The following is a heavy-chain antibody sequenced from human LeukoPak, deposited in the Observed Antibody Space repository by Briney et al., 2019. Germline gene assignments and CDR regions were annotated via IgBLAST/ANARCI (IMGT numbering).Heavy chain of an antibody. J-gene: IGHJ3*02. CDR3: AKCYSNNWSDAFDI. CDR2: ISGSGSFA. D-gene: IGHD6-13*01. Sequence: GGSLRLSCAASGFTFSNYGMSWVRQAPGKGLEWVSVISGSGSFAYYADSVKGRFTISRDNSKYTMYLQMNGLRAEDTAVYYCAKCYSNNWSDAFDIWGQGTMVTVSS. V-gene: IGHV3-23*01. CDR1: GFTFSNYG.